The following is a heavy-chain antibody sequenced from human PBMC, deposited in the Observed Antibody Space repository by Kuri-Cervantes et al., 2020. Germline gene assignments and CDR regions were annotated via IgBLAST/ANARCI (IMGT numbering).Heavy chain of an antibody. CDR1: GYSISSGYY. Sequence: SETLSLTCTVSGYSISSGYYWGWIRQPPGKGLEWIGSIYHSGSTYYNPSLKSRVTISVDTSKNQFSLKLSSVTAADTAVYYCAREHLVVPAALGGGFDYWGQGTLVTVSS. D-gene: IGHD2-2*01. CDR2: IYHSGST. CDR3: AREHLVVPAALGGGFDY. V-gene: IGHV4-38-2*02. J-gene: IGHJ4*02.